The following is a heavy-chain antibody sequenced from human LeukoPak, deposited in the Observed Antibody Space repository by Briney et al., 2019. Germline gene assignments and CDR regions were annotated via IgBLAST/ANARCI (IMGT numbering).Heavy chain of an antibody. D-gene: IGHD6-19*01. J-gene: IGHJ4*02. CDR1: GYTFTDYY. CDR3: ARLVFQNKVVAGLKFDY. Sequence: ASVKVSCRASGYTFTDYYMNWVRQAPGQGLEWMGWINPNSGGAKYAQKFQGRVTMTRDTSISTAHMELSGLRSDDTAVYYCARLVFQNKVVAGLKFDYWGQGTLIPVSS. V-gene: IGHV1-2*02. CDR2: INPNSGGA.